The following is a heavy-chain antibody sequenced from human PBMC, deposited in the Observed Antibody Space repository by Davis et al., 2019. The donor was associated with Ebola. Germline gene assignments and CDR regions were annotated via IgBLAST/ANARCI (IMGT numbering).Heavy chain of an antibody. CDR1: GGTFSSYG. V-gene: IGHV1-69*13. CDR2: IIPVFGIP. J-gene: IGHJ4*02. Sequence: SVKVSCQASGGTFSSYGISWVRQAPGQGLDWMGGIIPVFGIPKYAQKFQGRVTITADESTSTAYMELSSLRSEDTAVYYCARDRYSDGSGYFFEQSHWGQGTLVTVSS. D-gene: IGHD3-22*01. CDR3: ARDRYSDGSGYFFEQSH.